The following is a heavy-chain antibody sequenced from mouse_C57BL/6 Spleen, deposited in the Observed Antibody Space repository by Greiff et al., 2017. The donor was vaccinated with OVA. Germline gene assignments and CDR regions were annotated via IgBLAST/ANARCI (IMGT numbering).Heavy chain of an antibody. V-gene: IGHV1-82*01. Sequence: LQESGPELVKPGASVKISCKASGYAFSSSWMNWVKQRPGKGLEWIGRIYPGDGDTNYNGKFKGKATLTADKSSSTAYMQLSSLTSEDSAVYFCARNNWDVDYAMDYWGQGTSVTVSS. CDR3: ARNNWDVDYAMDY. CDR1: GYAFSSSW. J-gene: IGHJ4*01. CDR2: IYPGDGDT. D-gene: IGHD4-1*01.